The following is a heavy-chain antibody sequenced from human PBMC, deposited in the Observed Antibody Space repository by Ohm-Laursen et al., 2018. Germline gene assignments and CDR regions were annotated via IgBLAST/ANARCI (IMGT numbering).Heavy chain of an antibody. D-gene: IGHD3-10*01. Sequence: GSLRLSCTASGFTFSSYSMSWVRQAPGKGLEWVSTISGSGGTTYDADSVKGRFTISRDNSKNTLYLQMNSLRAEDTAVYYCAKDGSGSYLYYYYYYGMDVWGQGTTVTVSS. CDR3: AKDGSGSYLYYYYYYGMDV. V-gene: IGHV3-23*01. CDR2: ISGSGGTT. J-gene: IGHJ6*02. CDR1: GFTFSSYS.